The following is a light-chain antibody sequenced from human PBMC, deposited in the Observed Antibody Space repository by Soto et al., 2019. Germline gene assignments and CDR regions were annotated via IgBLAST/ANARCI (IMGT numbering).Light chain of an antibody. V-gene: IGKV1-9*01. CDR1: QGISSY. Sequence: DIQLTQSPSFLSASVGDRVTITCRASQGISSYLAWYQQKPGKAPKLLIYAASTLQSGVPSRFSGSGSGTEFTLTITSLQPDDFATYYCQQYNVYSPWTFGQGTKVDIK. J-gene: IGKJ1*01. CDR3: QQYNVYSPWT. CDR2: AAS.